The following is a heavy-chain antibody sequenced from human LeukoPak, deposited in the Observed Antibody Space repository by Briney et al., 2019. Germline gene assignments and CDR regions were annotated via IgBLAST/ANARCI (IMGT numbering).Heavy chain of an antibody. CDR3: TTKYQLLRGMDV. D-gene: IGHD2-2*01. CDR1: GFTFSNAW. V-gene: IGHV3-15*01. CDR2: IKSKTDGGTT. J-gene: IGHJ6*02. Sequence: GGSLRLSCAAPGFTFSNAWMSWVRQAPGKGLEWVGRIKSKTDGGTTDYAAPVKGRFTISRDDSKNTLYLQMNSLKTEDTAVYYCTTKYQLLRGMDVWGQGTTVTVSS.